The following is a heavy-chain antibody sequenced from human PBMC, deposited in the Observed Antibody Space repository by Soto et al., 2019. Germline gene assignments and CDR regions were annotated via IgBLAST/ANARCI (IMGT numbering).Heavy chain of an antibody. CDR2: IIPIFRTS. D-gene: IGHD2-15*01. J-gene: IGHJ5*02. CDR1: GGTFSNHA. V-gene: IGHV1-69*13. Sequence: SVKVSCKASGGTFSNHAFSWVRQAPGQGLEWMGGIIPIFRTSNYAQKFQGRVTITADESTSTAYMELSSLRSEDTAVYYCARAYCSGGSCWAWSNWFDPWGQGTLVTVS. CDR3: ARAYCSGGSCWAWSNWFDP.